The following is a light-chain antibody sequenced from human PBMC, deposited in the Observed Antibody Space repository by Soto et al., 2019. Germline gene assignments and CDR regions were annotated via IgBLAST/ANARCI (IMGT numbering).Light chain of an antibody. J-gene: IGKJ1*01. CDR3: QHCGISPHT. CDR1: QSVGSI. CDR2: DAS. Sequence: IVLPQYTDTLSFSPGERGNLSCRASQSVGSILAWYQQKPGQAPRLLINDASSRATGIPDRFSGSGSGTDFTLTISRLEPEDFAVYFCQHCGISPHTFGQGTKVDI. V-gene: IGKV3-20*01.